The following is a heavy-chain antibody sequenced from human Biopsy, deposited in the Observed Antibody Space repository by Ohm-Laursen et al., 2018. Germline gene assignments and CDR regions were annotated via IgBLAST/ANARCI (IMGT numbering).Heavy chain of an antibody. J-gene: IGHJ2*01. CDR1: VASVKTSGYF. CDR2: ISYNERT. CDR3: VREPKTGTAEAWYFDL. D-gene: IGHD3-9*01. V-gene: IGHV4-31*11. Sequence: SQTLSLTCGVSVASVKTSGYFWAWIRQRPGKGPEWIGYISYNERTHYNPSLTSRLAISFDTSNNRISLQLRAVSVADTAVYYCVREPKTGTAEAWYFDLWGRGSPVTVPS.